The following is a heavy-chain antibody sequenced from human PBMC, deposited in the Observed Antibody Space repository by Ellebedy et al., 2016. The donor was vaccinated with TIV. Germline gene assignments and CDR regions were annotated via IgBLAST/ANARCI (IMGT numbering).Heavy chain of an antibody. J-gene: IGHJ6*03. CDR2: INPNSGGT. CDR3: ARDRAELRPYYYYYYMDV. Sequence: ASVKVSCXASGYTFTGYYMHWVRQAPGQGLEWMGWINPNSGGTNYAQKFQGRVTMTRDTSISTAYMELSRLRSDDTAVYYCARDRAELRPYYYYYYMDVWGKGTTVTVSS. D-gene: IGHD1-26*01. V-gene: IGHV1-2*02. CDR1: GYTFTGYY.